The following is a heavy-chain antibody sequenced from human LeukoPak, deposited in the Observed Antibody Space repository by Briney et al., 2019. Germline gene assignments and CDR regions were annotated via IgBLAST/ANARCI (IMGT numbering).Heavy chain of an antibody. Sequence: ASVKVSCKASGGTFSSYAISWVRQAPGQGLEWMGWINPNSGGTNYARNFQGRVTMTRDTSISTAYMELSRLTYDDTAVYYCAREGVGAATAVWGQGTKVTVSS. CDR1: GGTFSSYA. D-gene: IGHD6-13*01. CDR3: AREGVGAATAV. V-gene: IGHV1-2*02. J-gene: IGHJ3*01. CDR2: INPNSGGT.